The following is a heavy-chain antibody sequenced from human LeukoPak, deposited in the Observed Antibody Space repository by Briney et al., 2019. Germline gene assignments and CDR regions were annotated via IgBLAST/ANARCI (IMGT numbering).Heavy chain of an antibody. CDR2: IYYSGST. V-gene: IGHV4-59*01. J-gene: IGHJ6*02. CDR1: GGSISSYY. CDR3: AREVQGQLGYYYYYYGMDV. Sequence: SETLSLTCTVSGGSISSYYWSWIRQPPGKGLEWIGYIYYSGSTNYNPSLKSRVIISVDTSKNQFSLKLSSVTAADTAVYYCAREVQGQLGYYYYYYGMDVWGQGTTVTVSS. D-gene: IGHD6-13*01.